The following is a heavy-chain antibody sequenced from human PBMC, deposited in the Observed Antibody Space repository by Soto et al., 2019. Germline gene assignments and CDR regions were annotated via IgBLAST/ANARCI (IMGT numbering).Heavy chain of an antibody. V-gene: IGHV3-7*05. J-gene: IGHJ4*02. CDR2: IKQDGSEK. CDR3: ATRTGDSRDY. Sequence: EVQLVESGGGLVQPGGFLRPSCAASGFTFSSSWMSWVRQAPGKGLEWVANIKQDGSEKYYVDSVKGRFTISRDNAKNSLYLQMNSLRAEDTAGYYCATRTGDSRDYGGQGTLGTVSS. D-gene: IGHD7-27*01. CDR1: GFTFSSSW.